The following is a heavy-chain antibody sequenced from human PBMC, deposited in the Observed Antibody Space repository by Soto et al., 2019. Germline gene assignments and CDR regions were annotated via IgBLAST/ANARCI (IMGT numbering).Heavy chain of an antibody. Sequence: QVQLVQSGAEVKKPGSSVKVSCKPSGGSFRNFAISWVRQAPGQGLEWMGGNIPIFGVTNYAQKFQGRVTITADESTSTAYMELSSLSSEDTAVYYCAREFRYVRNFGTQGWFDPWGQGTLVTVSS. CDR3: AREFRYVRNFGTQGWFDP. D-gene: IGHD3-16*02. J-gene: IGHJ5*02. V-gene: IGHV1-69*01. CDR1: GGSFRNFA. CDR2: NIPIFGVT.